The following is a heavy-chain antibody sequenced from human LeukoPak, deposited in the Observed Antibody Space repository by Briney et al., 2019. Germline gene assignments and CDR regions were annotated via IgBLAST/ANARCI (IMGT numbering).Heavy chain of an antibody. J-gene: IGHJ6*03. Sequence: WIRQPPGKGLEWIGSIYYSGSTYYNPSLKSRVTISVDTSKNQFSLKLSSVTAADTAVYYCASQPTYYYDSSGYYYYYYYMDVWGKGTTVTISS. CDR3: ASQPTYYYDSSGYYYYYYYMDV. D-gene: IGHD3-22*01. CDR2: IYYSGST. V-gene: IGHV4-39*01.